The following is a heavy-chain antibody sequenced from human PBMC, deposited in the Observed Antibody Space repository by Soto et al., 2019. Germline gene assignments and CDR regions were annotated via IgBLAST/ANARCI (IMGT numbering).Heavy chain of an antibody. V-gene: IGHV4-59*01. Sequence: ETPSLTCSVSGGSFSNYYWNWIRQPPGKGLEWIGYISYTRSAYYNPALKRLATIPSDTAKHPFDLTPRALSAADTALYYSTRMRPIAVLASNYIFDYWAKEPLVPVP. CDR3: TRMRPIAVLASNYIFDY. CDR2: ISYTRSA. D-gene: IGHD2-21*01. CDR1: GGSFSNYY. J-gene: IGHJ4*02.